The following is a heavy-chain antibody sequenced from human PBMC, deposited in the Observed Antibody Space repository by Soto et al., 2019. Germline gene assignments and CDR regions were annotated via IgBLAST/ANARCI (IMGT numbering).Heavy chain of an antibody. J-gene: IGHJ3*02. CDR2: INHRGST. CDR3: ARASSGKDAFDI. Sequence: QVQLQQWGAGLLKPSETLSLTCAVYGGSFSGYYWSWIRQPPGKGLEWIGEINHRGSTNYNPSLKCRVHIPVDTSRTQFSLKLSSVPAADTAVYYCARASSGKDAFDIWGQGTMVTVSS. CDR1: GGSFSGYY. V-gene: IGHV4-34*01. D-gene: IGHD6-19*01.